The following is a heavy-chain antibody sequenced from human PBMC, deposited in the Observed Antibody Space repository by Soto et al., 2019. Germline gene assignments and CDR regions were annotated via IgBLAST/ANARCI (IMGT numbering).Heavy chain of an antibody. CDR2: INPNSGGT. CDR3: ASDSPYSSSWYRDYYYGMDV. J-gene: IGHJ6*02. CDR1: GYTFTGYY. V-gene: IGHV1-2*02. D-gene: IGHD6-13*01. Sequence: ASVKVSCKASGYTFTGYYMHWVRQAPGQGLEWMGWINPNSGGTNYAQKFQGRVTMTRDTSISTAYMELSRLRPDDTAVYYCASDSPYSSSWYRDYYYGMDVWGQGTTVTVSS.